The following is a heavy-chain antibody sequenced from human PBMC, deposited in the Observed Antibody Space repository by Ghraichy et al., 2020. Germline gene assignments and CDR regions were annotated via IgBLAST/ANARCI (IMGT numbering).Heavy chain of an antibody. CDR1: GFSFSGYS. CDR2: ITSSSRTK. D-gene: IGHD4-23*01. CDR3: ARGSRVVRFYYYDGMDV. J-gene: IGHJ6*02. Sequence: GGSLRLSCVGSGFSFSGYSMNWVRQSPGKGLEWVSYITSSSRTKSYADSVKGRFTISRDNAQNSLYLQMNSLRDEDTAVYYCARGSRVVRFYYYDGMDVWGQGTTVIVSS. V-gene: IGHV3-48*02.